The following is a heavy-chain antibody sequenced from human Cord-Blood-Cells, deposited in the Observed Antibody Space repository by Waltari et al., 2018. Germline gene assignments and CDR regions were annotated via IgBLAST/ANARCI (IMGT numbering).Heavy chain of an antibody. CDR2: ISYDGSNK. CDR1: GFTFSSYA. V-gene: IGHV3-30-3*01. CDR3: ARGGDINYYYYGMDV. Sequence: QVQLVESGGGVVQPGRSLRLSCAASGFTFSSYAMHWVRQAPGKGLEWVAVISYDGSNKYYADSVKGRFTISRDNSKNTLYLQMNSLRAEDTAVYYCARGGDINYYYYGMDVWGQGP. D-gene: IGHD3-9*01. J-gene: IGHJ6*02.